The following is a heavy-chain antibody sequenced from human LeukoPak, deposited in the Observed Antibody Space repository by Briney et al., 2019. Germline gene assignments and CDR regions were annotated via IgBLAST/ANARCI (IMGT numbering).Heavy chain of an antibody. CDR3: ARSKLPDY. CDR2: ISYDGSNK. J-gene: IGHJ4*02. CDR1: GFTFSSYA. Sequence: GGSLRLSCAASGFTFSSYAMHWVRQAPGKGLEWVAVISYDGSNKYYADSVKGRFTISRDNSKNTLYLQMNSLRAEDTAVYYCARSKLPDYWGQGTLVTVSS. V-gene: IGHV3-30-3*01. D-gene: IGHD3-10*01.